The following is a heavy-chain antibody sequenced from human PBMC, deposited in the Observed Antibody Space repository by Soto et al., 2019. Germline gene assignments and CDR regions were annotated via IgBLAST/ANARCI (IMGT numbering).Heavy chain of an antibody. J-gene: IGHJ6*02. CDR2: INPNNGST. CDR3: ARGAPASV. Sequence: ASVKVSCKASAYNFINYYIHWVRQAPGQRLEWMGIINPNNGSTTYAQKFQGRVTMTRDTSTSTVYMELSSLRSEDSAVYYCARGAPASVWGQGTTVTVSS. CDR1: AYNFINYY. V-gene: IGHV1-46*01.